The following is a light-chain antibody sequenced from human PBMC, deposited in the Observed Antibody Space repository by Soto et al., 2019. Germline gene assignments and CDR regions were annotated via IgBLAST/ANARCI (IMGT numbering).Light chain of an antibody. J-gene: IGKJ4*01. CDR3: QQYNDWPPLT. Sequence: EIVMTQSPATLSVSPGERATLSCRASQSVSNNLAWYQQKPGQAPRLLIYGASTRATGIPARFSGSGSGTEFTLNISSLQSEDVAVYFCQQYNDWPPLTFGGGTKVEI. CDR2: GAS. V-gene: IGKV3-15*01. CDR1: QSVSNN.